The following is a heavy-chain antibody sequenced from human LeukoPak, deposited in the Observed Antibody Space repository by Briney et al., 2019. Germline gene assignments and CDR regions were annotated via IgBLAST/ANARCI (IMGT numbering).Heavy chain of an antibody. Sequence: SETLSLTCTVSGGSISSGDYYWSWIRQPPGKGLEWIGYIYYSGSTNYNPSLKSRVTISVDTSKNQFSLKLSSVTAADTAVYYCARALPNLGYCSGGSCYYFYGMDVWGQGTTVTVSS. J-gene: IGHJ6*02. CDR2: IYYSGST. CDR3: ARALPNLGYCSGGSCYYFYGMDV. D-gene: IGHD2-15*01. CDR1: GGSISSGDYY. V-gene: IGHV4-61*08.